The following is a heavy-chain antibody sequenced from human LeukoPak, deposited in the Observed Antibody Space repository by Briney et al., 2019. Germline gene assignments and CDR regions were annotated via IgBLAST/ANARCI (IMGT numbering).Heavy chain of an antibody. J-gene: IGHJ4*02. D-gene: IGHD3-22*01. Sequence: PGGSLRLSCAASGFTFSNYAVHWVRQAPGKGLEWVAVISYDGSNKYYADSVKGRFTISRDNSKNTLYLQMNSLRAEDTAVYYCARSGGDYYDSISGLLLYFDYWGQGTLVTVSS. CDR2: ISYDGSNK. CDR3: ARSGGDYYDSISGLLLYFDY. V-gene: IGHV3-30-3*01. CDR1: GFTFSNYA.